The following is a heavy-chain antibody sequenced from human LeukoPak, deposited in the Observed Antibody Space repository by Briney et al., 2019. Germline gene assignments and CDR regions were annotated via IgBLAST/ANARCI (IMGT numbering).Heavy chain of an antibody. J-gene: IGHJ4*02. CDR3: ARGRVPSGYYFDY. CDR2: ISYDGSNK. CDR1: GFTFSSYG. D-gene: IGHD3-10*01. V-gene: IGHV3-30*19. Sequence: GGSLRLSCAASGFTFSSYGMHWVRQAPGKGLEWVAVISYDGSNKYYADSVKGRFTISRDNSKNTLYLQMNSLRAEDTAVYYCARGRVPSGYYFDYWGQGTLVTVSS.